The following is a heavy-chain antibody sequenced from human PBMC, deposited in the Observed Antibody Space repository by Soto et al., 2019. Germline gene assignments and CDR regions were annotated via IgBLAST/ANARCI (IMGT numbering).Heavy chain of an antibody. CDR1: GGSISSYY. D-gene: IGHD3-22*01. J-gene: IGHJ3*02. V-gene: IGHV4-59*01. CDR2: IYYSGT. CDR3: ARTYDGSGPNSGGYGFDI. Sequence: SETLSLTCTVSGGSISSYYWSWIRQPPGKGLEWIAYIYYSGTSYNPSLKRRDSISLDTSKNQFSLKLSSVTAADTAVYYCARTYDGSGPNSGGYGFDIWGQGTLVT.